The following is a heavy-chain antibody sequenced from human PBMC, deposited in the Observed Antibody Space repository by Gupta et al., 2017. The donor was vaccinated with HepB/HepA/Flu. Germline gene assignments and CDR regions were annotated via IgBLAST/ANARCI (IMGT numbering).Heavy chain of an antibody. CDR2: IWYDGSNK. D-gene: IGHD2-2*01. Sequence: QVQLVESGGGVVQPGRSLRLPCEASGFTVSRYGMHWVRQAPGKGLEWVAVIWYDGSNKYYADSVKGRFTISRDNSKNTLYLQMNSLRAEDTAVYYCARDHYAHLDYWGQGTLVTVSS. CDR3: ARDHYAHLDY. J-gene: IGHJ4*02. V-gene: IGHV3-33*01. CDR1: GFTVSRYG.